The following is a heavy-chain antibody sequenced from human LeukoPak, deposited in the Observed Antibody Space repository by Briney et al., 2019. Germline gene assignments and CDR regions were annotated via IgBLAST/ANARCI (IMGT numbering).Heavy chain of an antibody. J-gene: IGHJ4*02. CDR2: INWNGGST. D-gene: IGHD3-10*01. V-gene: IGHV3-20*04. CDR3: ASAGLTYGSGSYFVY. Sequence: GGSLRLSCAASGFTLSSYSMNWVRQAPGKGLEWVSGINWNGGSTGYADSVKGRFTISRDNAKNSLYLQMNSLRAEDTALYYCASAGLTYGSGSYFVYWGQGTLVTVSS. CDR1: GFTLSSYS.